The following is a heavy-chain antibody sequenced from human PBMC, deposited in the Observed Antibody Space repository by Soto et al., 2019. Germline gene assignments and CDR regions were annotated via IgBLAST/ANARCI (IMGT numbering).Heavy chain of an antibody. CDR1: GGAFSGYY. CDR3: ARGSRYFDWLTRYYYYGMDV. D-gene: IGHD3-9*01. J-gene: IGHJ6*01. Sequence: SETLSLTCAVYGGAFSGYYWSWIHQPRGKGLEWIGEINHSGSTNYNPSLKSRVTISVDTSKNQFSLKLSSVTAADTAVYYCARGSRYFDWLTRYYYYGMDVWGQGTTVT. CDR2: INHSGST. V-gene: IGHV4-34*01.